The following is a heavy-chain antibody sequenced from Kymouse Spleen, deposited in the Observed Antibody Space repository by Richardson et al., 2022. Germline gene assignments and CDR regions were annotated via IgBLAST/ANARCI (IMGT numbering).Heavy chain of an antibody. CDR3: AREGYDFWSGYSYYFDY. Sequence: QVQLQQWGAGLLKPSETLSLTCAVYGGSFSGYYWSWIRQPPGKGLEWIGEINHSGSTNYNPSLKSRVTISVDTSKNQFSLKLSSVTAADTAVYYCAREGYDFWSGYSYYFDYWGQGTLVTVSS. CDR2: INHSGST. CDR1: GGSFSGYY. J-gene: IGHJ4*02. D-gene: IGHD3-3*01. V-gene: IGHV4-34*01.